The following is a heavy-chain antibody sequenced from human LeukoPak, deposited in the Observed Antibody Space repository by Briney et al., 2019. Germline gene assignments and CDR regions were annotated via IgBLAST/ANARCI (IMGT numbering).Heavy chain of an antibody. J-gene: IGHJ4*02. D-gene: IGHD2/OR15-2a*01. CDR1: GFTFSSYG. V-gene: IGHV3-33*01. CDR2: IWYDGSNK. Sequence: PGGSLRLSCAASGFTFSSYGMHWVRQAPGKGLEWVAVIWYDGSNKYYADSVKGRFTISRDNSKNTLYLQMNSLRAEDTAVYCCARSNSHYFDYWGQGTLVTVSS. CDR3: ARSNSHYFDY.